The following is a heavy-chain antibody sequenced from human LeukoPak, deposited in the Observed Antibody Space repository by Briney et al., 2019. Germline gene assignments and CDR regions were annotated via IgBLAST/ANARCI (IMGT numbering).Heavy chain of an antibody. J-gene: IGHJ4*02. V-gene: IGHV4-59*07. CDR1: GGSISSYY. D-gene: IGHD3-22*01. CDR2: IYYSGST. CDR3: ARSSNYSDSSGSGY. Sequence: SDTLSLTCTVSGGSISSYYWRWMRRPPGKGLEGIGYIYYSGSTNYNPSLKSRVTISVDTSKNQFSLKLSSVTAADTAVYYCARSSNYSDSSGSGYWGQGTLVTVSS.